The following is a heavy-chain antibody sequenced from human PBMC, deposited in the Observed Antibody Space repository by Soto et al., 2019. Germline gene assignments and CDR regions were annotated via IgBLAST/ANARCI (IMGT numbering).Heavy chain of an antibody. J-gene: IGHJ6*03. CDR1: GFTYSRYW. CDR2: IKQDGSEK. D-gene: IGHD3-9*01. V-gene: IGHV3-7*01. CDR3: ARETGKWTYYYYYMDV. Sequence: GGSLRLSCAASGFTYSRYWMSWVRQAPGKGLEWVANIKQDGSEKYYVDSVKGRFTISRDNAKNSLYLQMNSLRAEDEAVYYYARETGKWTYYYYYMDVWGKGTTVTVSS.